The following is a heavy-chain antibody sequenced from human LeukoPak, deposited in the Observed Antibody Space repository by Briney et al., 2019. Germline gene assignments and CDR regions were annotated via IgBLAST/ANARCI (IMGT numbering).Heavy chain of an antibody. CDR3: SRGAAKVKAYRGGYWFTP. V-gene: IGHV1-2*02. D-gene: IGHD5-18*01. J-gene: IGHJ5*01. Sequence: ASVKDTCKASGYTLIGYYMHWVRQAPGQGLEWMGWIKPDSGGTNYEQKFQGRVIMTLDTSISTAYMKLTRLTSDDTAVYYCSRGAAKVKAYRGGYWFTPCGEPTLVTVSS. CDR2: IKPDSGGT. CDR1: GYTLIGYY.